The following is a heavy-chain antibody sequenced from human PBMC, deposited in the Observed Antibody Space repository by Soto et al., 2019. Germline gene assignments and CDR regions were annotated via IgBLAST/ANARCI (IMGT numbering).Heavy chain of an antibody. D-gene: IGHD1-1*01. J-gene: IGHJ5*02. V-gene: IGHV6-1*01. CDR2: TYFRAKWYN. Sequence: SQNLSLTCAISVDSVSSNTASWNCIIRSPSRGLEWLGRTYFRAKWYNDYAVSVKSRIIINPDTSNNQFSLQLDSVTPEDTAVYCCATGDNIGTKKGDAFETWGQGIMVTVSS. CDR1: VDSVSSNTAS. CDR3: ATGDNIGTKKGDAFET.